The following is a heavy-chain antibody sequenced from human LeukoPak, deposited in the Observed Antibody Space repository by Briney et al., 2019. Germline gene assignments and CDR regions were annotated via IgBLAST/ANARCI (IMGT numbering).Heavy chain of an antibody. D-gene: IGHD2-2*01. CDR1: GFTFSSYD. V-gene: IGHV3-30*02. J-gene: IGHJ4*02. CDR2: IRSDGGNK. Sequence: GGSLRLSCAASGFTFSSYDIHWVRQAPGKGLEWVAFIRSDGGNKYYVDSVKGRFTVSRDNSKSTLYLQMNSLRAEDTAVYYCAKDYARYCSSTSCYALGYWGQGTLVTVSS. CDR3: AKDYARYCSSTSCYALGY.